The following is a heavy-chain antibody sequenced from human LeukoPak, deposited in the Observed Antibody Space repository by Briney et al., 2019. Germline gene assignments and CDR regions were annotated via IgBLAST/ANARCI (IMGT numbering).Heavy chain of an antibody. J-gene: IGHJ4*02. Sequence: ASVKVSCKASGYTFTGYYMHWVRQAPGQGLEWMGIINPSGGSTSYAQKFQGRVTITAGESTSTAYMELSSLRSEDTAVYYCARNYYDSSGYYPDWGQGTLVTVSS. CDR3: ARNYYDSSGYYPD. V-gene: IGHV1-46*01. CDR2: INPSGGST. D-gene: IGHD3-22*01. CDR1: GYTFTGYY.